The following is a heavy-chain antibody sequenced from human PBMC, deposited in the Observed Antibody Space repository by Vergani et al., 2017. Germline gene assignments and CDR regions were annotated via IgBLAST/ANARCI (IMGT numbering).Heavy chain of an antibody. CDR1: GFTFSSYG. CDR3: AREFNRERGVPDDAFDI. V-gene: IGHV3-33*01. CDR2: IWYDGSNK. Sequence: QVQLVESGGGVVPPGRSLRLSCAASGFTFSSYGMHWVRQAPGKGLEWVAVIWYDGSNKYYADSVKGRFTISRDNSKNTLYLQMNSLRAEDTAVYYCAREFNRERGVPDDAFDIWGQGTMVTVSS. D-gene: IGHD2-8*02. J-gene: IGHJ3*02.